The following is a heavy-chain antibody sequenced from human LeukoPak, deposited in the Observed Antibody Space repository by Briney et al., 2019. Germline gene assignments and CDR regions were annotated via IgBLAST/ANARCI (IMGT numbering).Heavy chain of an antibody. J-gene: IGHJ4*02. CDR3: AIYQSGLFDY. CDR2: IYYSGST. CDR1: GGSISSGDYY. Sequence: SETLSLTCTVSGGSISSGDYYWSWIRQPPGKGLEWIGYIYYSGSTYYNPSLKSRATISVDTSKNQFTLKLSSVTAADTAVYYCAIYQSGLFDYWGQGTLVTVSS. V-gene: IGHV4-30-4*01. D-gene: IGHD2-2*02.